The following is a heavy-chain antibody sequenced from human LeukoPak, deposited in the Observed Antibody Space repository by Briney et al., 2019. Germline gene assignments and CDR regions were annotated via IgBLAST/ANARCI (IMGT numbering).Heavy chain of an antibody. CDR3: ASPYIVGAPKGATYPRDAFDI. Sequence: GESLKISCKGSGYSFTSYWIGWVRQMPGKGLEWMGIIYPGDPDTRYSPSFQGQVTISADKSISTAYLQWSSLKASDTAMYYCASPYIVGAPKGATYPRDAFDIWGQGTMVTVSS. J-gene: IGHJ3*02. CDR1: GYSFTSYW. CDR2: IYPGDPDT. D-gene: IGHD1-26*01. V-gene: IGHV5-51*01.